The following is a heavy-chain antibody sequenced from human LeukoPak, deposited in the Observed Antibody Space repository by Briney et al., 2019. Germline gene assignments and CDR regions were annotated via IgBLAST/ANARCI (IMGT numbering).Heavy chain of an antibody. CDR2: INPNSGAT. CDR3: ARRAPQGAFDI. V-gene: IGHV1-2*02. Sequence: ASVKVSCNASGYTLTDYYMHWVRQAPGQGLEWMGWINPNSGATDYAQKFQGMVTMTRDTSISTAYMELSRLRADDTAVYYWARRAPQGAFDIWAQGTMVTVSS. CDR1: GYTLTDYY. J-gene: IGHJ3*02.